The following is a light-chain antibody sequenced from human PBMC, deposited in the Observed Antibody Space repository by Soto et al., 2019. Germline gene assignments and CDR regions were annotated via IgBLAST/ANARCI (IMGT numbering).Light chain of an antibody. J-gene: IGKJ2*01. CDR3: QLYTFSPTMYT. CDR1: QSVDSNL. CDR2: GAS. Sequence: EIVLTQSPGTLSLSPGERATLSCRTSQSVDSNLLAWYQQKSGQAPRLLFFGASRRATGIPDRFSASGSGSDFTLIISRLEAEDFAVYYCQLYTFSPTMYTFGQGTELEIK. V-gene: IGKV3-20*01.